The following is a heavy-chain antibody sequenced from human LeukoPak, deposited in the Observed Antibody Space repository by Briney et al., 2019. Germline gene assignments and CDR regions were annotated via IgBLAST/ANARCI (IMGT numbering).Heavy chain of an antibody. CDR3: ARGAQGEGYNIGWFDP. CDR2: IYYSGST. Sequence: SETLSLTCTVSGGSIRYYYWNWIRQPPGKGLEWIGYIYYSGSTNYNPSLKSRVTISVDTSKNQFSLKLNSVTAADTAVYYCARGAQGEGYNIGWFDPGGQGTLVTVSS. D-gene: IGHD5-24*01. V-gene: IGHV4-59*01. J-gene: IGHJ5*02. CDR1: GGSIRYYY.